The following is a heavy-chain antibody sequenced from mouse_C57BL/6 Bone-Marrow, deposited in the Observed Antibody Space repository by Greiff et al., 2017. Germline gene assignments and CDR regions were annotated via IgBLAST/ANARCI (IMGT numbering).Heavy chain of an antibody. Sequence: EVQLQQSGPELVKPGASVKISCKASGYTFTDYYMNWVKQSHGKSLEWIGDINPNNGGTSYNQKFKGKATLTVDKSSSTAYMELRSLTSEDSAVYYCSGGSSSMDYWGQGTSVTVSS. V-gene: IGHV1-26*01. CDR3: SGGSSSMDY. D-gene: IGHD1-1*01. CDR2: INPNNGGT. J-gene: IGHJ4*01. CDR1: GYTFTDYY.